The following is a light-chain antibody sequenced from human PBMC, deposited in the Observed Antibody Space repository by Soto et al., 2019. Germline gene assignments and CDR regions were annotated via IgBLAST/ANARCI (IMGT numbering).Light chain of an antibody. CDR1: SSDVGGYDY. CDR2: DVS. Sequence: QSVLTQFASVSGSPGQSITISCTGTSSDVGGYDYVSWYQQHPGRAPKLLIYDVSNRPSGVSNRFSGSMSGNTASLTISGLQAEDEADYHCTSYTSTYTLIFGGGTKLTVL. J-gene: IGLJ2*01. CDR3: TSYTSTYTLI. V-gene: IGLV2-14*03.